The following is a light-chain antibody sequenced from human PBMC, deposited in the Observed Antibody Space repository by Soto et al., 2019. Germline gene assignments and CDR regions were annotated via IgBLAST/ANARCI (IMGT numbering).Light chain of an antibody. CDR1: QSVSVNS. J-gene: IGKJ3*01. CDR3: QQYGGSPFT. V-gene: IGKV3-20*01. Sequence: VVLTHSPGTLSLSRGERATLSCRATQSVSVNSLAWYQQKGGQAPRLLIYAASTRATGVPDRFSGTGSGTDFALTISRLETDASAAYYCQQYGGSPFTLGPGTKVDIK. CDR2: AAS.